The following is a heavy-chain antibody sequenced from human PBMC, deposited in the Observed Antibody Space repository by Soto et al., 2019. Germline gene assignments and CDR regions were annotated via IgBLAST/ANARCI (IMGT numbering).Heavy chain of an antibody. V-gene: IGHV4-31*03. D-gene: IGHD3-10*01. CDR2: IYYSGTT. CDR3: ARDSSMDKGTGNFDY. CDR1: GGPISSDSYY. J-gene: IGHJ4*02. Sequence: QVQLQESGPGLVKPSQTLSLTCTVSGGPISSDSYYWSWIRQHPGKGLEWIGYIYYSGTTYDNPSLRSRVQISVDTSKIQFSLKMGSVTAADTAVYYCARDSSMDKGTGNFDYWGQGTLVTVSS.